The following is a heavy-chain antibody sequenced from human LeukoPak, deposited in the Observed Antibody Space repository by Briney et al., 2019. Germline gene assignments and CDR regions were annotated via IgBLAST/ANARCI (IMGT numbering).Heavy chain of an antibody. J-gene: IGHJ4*02. V-gene: IGHV3-21*01. CDR3: ARGEATGTPFDY. D-gene: IGHD1-1*01. CDR2: ISSSSSYI. Sequence: GGSLRLSCVASGFTFRSYSMKWVRQAPGKGLEWVSSISSSSSYIYYADSVKGRFTISRDNAKSSLYLQMNSLRVEDTAVYYCARGEATGTPFDYWGQGTLVTVSS. CDR1: GFTFRSYS.